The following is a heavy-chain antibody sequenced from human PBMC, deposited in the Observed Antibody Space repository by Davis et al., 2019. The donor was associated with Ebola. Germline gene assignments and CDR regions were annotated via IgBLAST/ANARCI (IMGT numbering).Heavy chain of an antibody. D-gene: IGHD2-21*01. V-gene: IGHV3-30*04. CDR1: GFSFSNYA. CDR2: ISYDQSTR. J-gene: IGHJ4*02. Sequence: GESLKISCAASGFSFSNYAMHWVRQAPGKGLEWVAAISYDQSTRYYVDSVKGRFTISRDNSKNMLFLQMNSLRAEDTAVYYCAREAASCGGDCLDYWGQGTLVTVSS. CDR3: AREAASCGGDCLDY.